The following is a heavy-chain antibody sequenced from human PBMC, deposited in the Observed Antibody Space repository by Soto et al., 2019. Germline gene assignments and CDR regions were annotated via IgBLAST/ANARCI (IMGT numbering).Heavy chain of an antibody. CDR2: IWYDGSNK. V-gene: IGHV3-33*01. CDR1: GFTFSSYG. Sequence: QVQLVESGGGVVQPGRSLRLSCAASGFTFSSYGMHWVRQAPGKGLEWVAVIWYDGSNKYYADSVKGRFTISRDNSKNTLYLQMNSLRAEDTAVYYCASDRGILGYCSGSSCYPEYFQHWGQGTLVTVSS. CDR3: ASDRGILGYCSGSSCYPEYFQH. D-gene: IGHD2-15*01. J-gene: IGHJ1*01.